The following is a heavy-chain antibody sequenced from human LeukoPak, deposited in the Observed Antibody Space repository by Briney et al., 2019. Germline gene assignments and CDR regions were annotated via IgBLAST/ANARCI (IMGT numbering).Heavy chain of an antibody. V-gene: IGHV3-7*01. Sequence: PGGSLRLSCAASTFTFRSYWMSWVRQAPGKGLEWVANINQDGSAKYYVNSVKGRFTISRDNAENSLSLQMNSLRAEDTAVYYCAKDAANLLYYFDYWGQGALVTVSS. CDR3: AKDAANLLYYFDY. CDR1: TFTFRSYW. D-gene: IGHD2-15*01. J-gene: IGHJ4*02. CDR2: INQDGSAK.